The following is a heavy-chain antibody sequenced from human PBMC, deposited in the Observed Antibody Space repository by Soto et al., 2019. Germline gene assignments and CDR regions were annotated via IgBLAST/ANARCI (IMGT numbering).Heavy chain of an antibody. CDR3: ARDKLISSSYYFYYVMDV. CDR1: GFSISTYW. CDR2: INSDGSST. V-gene: IGHV3-74*01. D-gene: IGHD6-6*01. J-gene: IGHJ6*02. Sequence: GGSLRLSFAASGFSISTYWMHWVRQAPGKGLVWVSRINSDGSSTSYADSVKGRFTIPRDNAKNTLYLQMNSLRGEDTAVYFCARDKLISSSYYFYYVMDVWGQGTMVTVSS.